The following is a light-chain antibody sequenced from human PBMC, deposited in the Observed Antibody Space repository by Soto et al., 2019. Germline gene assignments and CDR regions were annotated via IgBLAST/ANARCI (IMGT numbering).Light chain of an antibody. V-gene: IGKV3-20*01. CDR2: GTS. CDR1: QSVGSSY. CDR3: QHYNSYSEA. J-gene: IGKJ1*01. Sequence: EVVFTQSPGTLSLSPGERATLSCRASQSVGSSYLAWYQQKPGQAPRVLIYGTSSRATGIPDRFSGSGSGTDFTLTISSLQPDDFATYYCQHYNSYSEAFGQGTKVDI.